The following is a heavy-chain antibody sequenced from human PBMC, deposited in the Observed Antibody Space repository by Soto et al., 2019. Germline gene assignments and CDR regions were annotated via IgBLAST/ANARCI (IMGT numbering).Heavy chain of an antibody. CDR1: GFTFSSYG. CDR2: IWYDGSNK. J-gene: IGHJ5*02. CDR3: ARAIMITFGGVIRYWFDP. Sequence: GGSLRLSCAASGFTFSSYGMHWVRQAPGKGLEWVAVIWYDGSNKYYADSVKGRFTISRDNSKNTLYLQMNSLRAEDTAVYYCARAIMITFGGVIRYWFDPWGQGTLVTVSS. D-gene: IGHD3-16*01. V-gene: IGHV3-33*01.